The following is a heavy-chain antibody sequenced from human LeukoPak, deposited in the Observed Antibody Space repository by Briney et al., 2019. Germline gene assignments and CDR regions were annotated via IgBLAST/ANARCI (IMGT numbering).Heavy chain of an antibody. D-gene: IGHD6-6*01. CDR3: ARRGGSSSRRSPIDY. CDR2: IKQDGSQR. J-gene: IGHJ4*02. CDR1: GFTFSDYW. Sequence: PGGSLRLSCTASGFTFSDYWMTWVRQAPGKGPEWVANIKQDGSQRCYVDSVRGRFTISRDNAKNSLFLQMNGLRAEATAVYYCARRGGSSSRRSPIDYWGQGTLVTVSS. V-gene: IGHV3-7*01.